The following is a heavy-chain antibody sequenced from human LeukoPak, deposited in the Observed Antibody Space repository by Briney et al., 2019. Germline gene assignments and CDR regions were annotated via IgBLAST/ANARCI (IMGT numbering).Heavy chain of an antibody. CDR1: GYTFTSYD. CDR2: MNPNSGNT. D-gene: IGHD6-13*01. Sequence: GASVKVSCKASGYTFTSYDINWVRQATGQGLEWMGWMNPNSGNTGYAQKFQDRVTMTRNTSISTAYLELSSLGSEDTAMYYCASALKRGSAGTLTDHWGQGTLVTVSS. J-gene: IGHJ4*02. CDR3: ASALKRGSAGTLTDH. V-gene: IGHV1-8*01.